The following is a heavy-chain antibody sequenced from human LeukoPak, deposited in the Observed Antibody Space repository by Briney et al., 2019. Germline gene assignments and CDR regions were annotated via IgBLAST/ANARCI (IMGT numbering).Heavy chain of an antibody. V-gene: IGHV4-59*01. J-gene: IGHJ5*02. D-gene: IGHD3-9*01. CDR3: ARSDILTGNWFDP. CDR1: GGSISSYY. Sequence: SETLSLTCTVSGGSISSYYWSWIRQPPGKGLEWIGYIYYSGSTNYNPSLKSRVTISVDTSKNQFSLKLSSVTAAVTAVYYCARSDILTGNWFDPWGQGTLVTVSS. CDR2: IYYSGST.